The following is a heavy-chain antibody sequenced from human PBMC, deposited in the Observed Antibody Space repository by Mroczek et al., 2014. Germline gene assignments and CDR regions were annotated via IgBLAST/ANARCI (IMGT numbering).Heavy chain of an antibody. V-gene: IGHV4-39*01. CDR2: IYYSGST. Sequence: QVQLQQSGPGLVKPSETLSLTCTVSGGSISSSSYYWGWIRQPPGRAEWIGSIYYSGSTYYNPSLKSRVTISVDTSKNQFSLKLSSVTAADTAVYYCARIEYGGKFRGTRYYFDYWGQEPWSPSPQ. J-gene: IGHJ4*01. CDR3: ARIEYGGKFRGTRYYFDY. CDR1: GGSISSSSYY. D-gene: IGHD4-23*01.